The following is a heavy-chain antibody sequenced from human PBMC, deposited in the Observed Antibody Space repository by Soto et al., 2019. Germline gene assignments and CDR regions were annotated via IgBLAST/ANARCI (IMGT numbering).Heavy chain of an antibody. Sequence: GGSLRLSCAASGFTFSSYAMHWVRQAPGKGLEYVSAISSNGGSTYYANSVKGRFTISRDNSKNTLYLQMGSLRAEDMAVYYCARGPGYYFHYWGQGTLVSVSS. J-gene: IGHJ4*02. CDR2: ISSNGGST. CDR1: GFTFSSYA. CDR3: ARGPGYYFHY. V-gene: IGHV3-64*01.